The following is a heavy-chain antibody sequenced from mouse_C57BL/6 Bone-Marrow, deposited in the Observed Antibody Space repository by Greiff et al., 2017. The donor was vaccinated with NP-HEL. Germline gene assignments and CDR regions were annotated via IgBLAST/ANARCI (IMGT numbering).Heavy chain of an antibody. Sequence: VQGVESGAELVRPGTSVKMSCKASGYTFTNYWIGWAKQRPGHGLEWIGDIYPGGGYTNYNEKFKGKATLTADKSSSTAYMQFSSLTSEDSAIYYCARLTYYHYAMDYWGQGTSVTVSS. CDR1: GYTFTNYW. J-gene: IGHJ4*01. D-gene: IGHD2-10*01. V-gene: IGHV1-63*01. CDR3: ARLTYYHYAMDY. CDR2: IYPGGGYT.